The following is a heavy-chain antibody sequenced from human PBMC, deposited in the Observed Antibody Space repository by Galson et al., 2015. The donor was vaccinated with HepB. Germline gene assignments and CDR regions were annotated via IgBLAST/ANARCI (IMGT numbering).Heavy chain of an antibody. V-gene: IGHV3-64*04. Sequence: SLRLSCAASGFTFSSYAMHWVRQAPGKGLEYVSAISSNGGSTYYADSVKGRFTISRDNSKNTLYLQMNSLRAEDTAVYYCAKGTSRDYVRWYFDYWGQGTLVTVSS. J-gene: IGHJ4*02. CDR2: ISSNGGST. CDR3: AKGTSRDYVRWYFDY. D-gene: IGHD3-16*01. CDR1: GFTFSSYA.